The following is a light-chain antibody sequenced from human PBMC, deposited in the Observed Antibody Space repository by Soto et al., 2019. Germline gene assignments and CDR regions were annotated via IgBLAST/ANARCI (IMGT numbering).Light chain of an antibody. V-gene: IGKV3-11*01. CDR3: QQRSSWPIT. Sequence: EIVLTQSPATLSLSPGERATLSCRAGQGISSYLAWYQQKPGQAPRLLIYDASNRATGIPARFSGSGSGTDFTLTISSLEPEDFAVYYCQQRSSWPITFGQGTRLEXK. J-gene: IGKJ5*01. CDR2: DAS. CDR1: QGISSY.